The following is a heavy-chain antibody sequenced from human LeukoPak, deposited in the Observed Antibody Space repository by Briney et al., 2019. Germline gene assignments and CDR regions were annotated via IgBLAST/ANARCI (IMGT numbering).Heavy chain of an antibody. Sequence: SETLSLTSNVSGGSINSLYWSWIRQPPGKGLEWIGYIYGSGSTNYNPSLKSRVTISVDTSKNQFSLKLSSVTAADTAVYYCAKDSSGWYMLSLVDYWGQGTLVTVSS. CDR2: IYGSGST. CDR1: GGSINSLY. V-gene: IGHV4-59*01. CDR3: AKDSSGWYMLSLVDY. D-gene: IGHD6-19*01. J-gene: IGHJ4*02.